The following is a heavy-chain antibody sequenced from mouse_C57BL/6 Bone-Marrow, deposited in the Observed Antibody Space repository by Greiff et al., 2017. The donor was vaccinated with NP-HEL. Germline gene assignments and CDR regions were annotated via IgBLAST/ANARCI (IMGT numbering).Heavy chain of an antibody. CDR3: AREVIIYDGYDDNAMDY. Sequence: VQLQESDAELVKPGASVKISCKASGYTFTDHPIHWMKQRPEPGLEWIGYIYPRDGSTKYNEKFKGKATLTVDTSSSTAYMQLNSLTSEDSAVYFCAREVIIYDGYDDNAMDYWGQGTSVTVSS. CDR1: GYTFTDHP. CDR2: IYPRDGST. J-gene: IGHJ4*01. D-gene: IGHD2-3*01. V-gene: IGHV1-78*01.